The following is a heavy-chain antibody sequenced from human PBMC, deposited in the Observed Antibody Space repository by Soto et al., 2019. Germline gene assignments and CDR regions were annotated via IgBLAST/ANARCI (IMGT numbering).Heavy chain of an antibody. Sequence: PGGSLRLSCAASGFTFSSYDMHWVRQATGKGLEWVSAIGTAGDTYYPGSVKGRFTISRENAKNSLYLQMNSLRAEDTAVYYCARESAKHDSYYYGMDVWGQGTTVTVSS. CDR1: GFTFSSYD. V-gene: IGHV3-13*01. D-gene: IGHD3-22*01. J-gene: IGHJ6*02. CDR3: ARESAKHDSYYYGMDV. CDR2: IGTAGDT.